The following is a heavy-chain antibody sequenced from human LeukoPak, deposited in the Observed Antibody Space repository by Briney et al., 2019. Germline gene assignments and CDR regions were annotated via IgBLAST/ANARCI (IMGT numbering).Heavy chain of an antibody. CDR3: ARAGSGRSPDWFDP. V-gene: IGHV3-48*03. CDR2: ISSSGSTI. J-gene: IGHJ5*02. D-gene: IGHD1-26*01. Sequence: GGSLRLSCAASGFTFSSYAMSWVRQAPGKGLEWVSYISSSGSTIYYADSVKGRFTISRDNAKNSLYLQMNSLRAEDTAVYYCARAGSGRSPDWFDPWGQGTLVTVSS. CDR1: GFTFSSYA.